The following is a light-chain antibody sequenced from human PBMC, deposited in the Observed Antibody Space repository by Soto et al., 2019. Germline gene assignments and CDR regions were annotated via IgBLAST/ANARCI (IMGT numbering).Light chain of an antibody. J-gene: IGKJ4*01. CDR3: QQRYSWPLT. CDR2: DAS. Sequence: EIVSTQSPAALSLSPGGRATLSCRVSQSINIYLAWYQQKLGQAPRLLIYDASIRATGIPARFSGSGSGTDFPLTISSLEPEDFGVYYCQQRYSWPLTFGGGTKVEIK. V-gene: IGKV3-11*01. CDR1: QSINIY.